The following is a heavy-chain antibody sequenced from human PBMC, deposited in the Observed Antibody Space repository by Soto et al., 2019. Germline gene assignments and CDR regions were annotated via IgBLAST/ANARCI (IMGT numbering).Heavy chain of an antibody. D-gene: IGHD1-26*01. CDR3: ARGPRSGSYSVDGFDV. CDR1: GASLSTSNW. J-gene: IGHJ3*01. V-gene: IGHV4-4*02. Sequence: PSETLSLTCVVSGASLSTSNWWSWVRQHPGKGLEWIGEIYHTGSASYSPSLKSRVSMSIDKSKNQFSLRLTDVTAADTAKYYCARGPRSGSYSVDGFDVWGQGTVVTVS. CDR2: IYHTGSA.